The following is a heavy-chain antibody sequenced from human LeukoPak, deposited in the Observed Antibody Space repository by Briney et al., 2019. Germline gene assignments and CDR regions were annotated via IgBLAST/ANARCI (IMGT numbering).Heavy chain of an antibody. CDR1: GFTFSSYD. CDR3: AKDPSGDSFGSYGLDV. Sequence: GRSLRLSCAASGFTFSSYDMRWVRQAPGKGLEWVAVISYDGSNKYYTASGKGRFTISRDNSKNTLYLQMNSRRPEDTAVYYCAKDPSGDSFGSYGLDVWGQGTTVTVSS. D-gene: IGHD5-18*01. J-gene: IGHJ6*02. CDR2: ISYDGSNK. V-gene: IGHV3-30*18.